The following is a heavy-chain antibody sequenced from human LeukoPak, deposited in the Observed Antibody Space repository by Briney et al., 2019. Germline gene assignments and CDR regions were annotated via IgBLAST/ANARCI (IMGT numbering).Heavy chain of an antibody. CDR3: GRDQLGGDPNNYYYYDMDV. CDR1: GFTFGADA. V-gene: IGHV3-49*04. J-gene: IGHJ6*03. Sequence: SLRPSCTTSGFTFGADAISMVRQAPGNGLEWGGLISRKNYGWSIDYAASVTSRFTISSDDSKSIAYLQMNSLKIEDTGVYYCGRDQLGGDPNNYYYYDMDVRGKGTTVTVSS. D-gene: IGHD4-17*01. CDR2: ISRKNYGWSI.